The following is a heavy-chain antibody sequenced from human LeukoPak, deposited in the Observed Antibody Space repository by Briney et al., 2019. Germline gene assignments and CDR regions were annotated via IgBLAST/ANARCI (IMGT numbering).Heavy chain of an antibody. CDR3: ARGYSSSSEPFDY. CDR1: GGSISSYY. CDR2: IYYSGST. J-gene: IGHJ4*02. Sequence: PSETLSLTCTVSGGSISSYYWSWIRQPPGKGLEWIGYIYYSGSTNYNPSLKSRVTISVDTSKNHFSLKLSSVTAADTAVYYCARGYSSSSEPFDYWGQGTLVTVSS. V-gene: IGHV4-59*01. D-gene: IGHD6-6*01.